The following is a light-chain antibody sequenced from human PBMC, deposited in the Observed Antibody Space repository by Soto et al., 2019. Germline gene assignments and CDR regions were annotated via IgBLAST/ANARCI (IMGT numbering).Light chain of an antibody. V-gene: IGLV2-11*01. CDR3: CSYAGTYTFYV. CDR2: GVS. J-gene: IGLJ1*01. CDR1: ASDVGAYDY. Sequence: QSALTQPASVSGSPGQSITISCTGTASDVGAYDYVSWYQQHPGKAPKLIIYGVSRRPSGVPDRFSGSKSGNTASLTVSGLQAEDEADYYCCSYAGTYTFYVFGSGTKVTVL.